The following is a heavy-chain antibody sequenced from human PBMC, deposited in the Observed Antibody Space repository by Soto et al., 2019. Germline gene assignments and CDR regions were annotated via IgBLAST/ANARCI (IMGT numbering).Heavy chain of an antibody. V-gene: IGHV4-59*12. Sequence: SETLSLTCTVSGGSISSYYWSWLRQPPGKGLEWIGYIYHSGSTNYNPSLKSRLTISLDTSENQFSLVLTSVTAADTAFYYCARARQYYDCELDPWGQGTLVTVSS. D-gene: IGHD3-9*01. J-gene: IGHJ5*02. CDR2: IYHSGST. CDR3: ARARQYYDCELDP. CDR1: GGSISSYY.